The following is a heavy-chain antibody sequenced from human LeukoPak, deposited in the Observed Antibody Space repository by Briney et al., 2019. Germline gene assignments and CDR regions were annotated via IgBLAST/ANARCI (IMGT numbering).Heavy chain of an antibody. D-gene: IGHD3-22*01. V-gene: IGHV3-48*03. Sequence: GGSLRLSCEASGFTFSSYGMHWVRQAPGKGLEWVSYISSSGSTIYYADSVKGRFTISRDNAKNSLYLQMKSLRAEDTAVYYCARDSSYYYDSSGDNWFDPWGQGTLVTVSS. CDR2: ISSSGSTI. J-gene: IGHJ5*02. CDR3: ARDSSYYYDSSGDNWFDP. CDR1: GFTFSSYG.